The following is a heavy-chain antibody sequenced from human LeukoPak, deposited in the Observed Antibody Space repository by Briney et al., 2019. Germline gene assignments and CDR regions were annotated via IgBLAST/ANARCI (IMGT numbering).Heavy chain of an antibody. CDR1: GFTFIAFG. CDR3: ASSDYDFWSGYYGYFDY. CDR2: FISSSSYI. D-gene: IGHD3-3*01. Sequence: GGSLGLSGAALGFTFIAFGWTWAAKAPGKGLKWAPSFISSSSYIYYADSVKGRFTISRDNAKNSLYLQMNSLRAEDTAVYYCASSDYDFWSGYYGYFDYWGQGTLVTVSS. V-gene: IGHV3-21*01. J-gene: IGHJ4*02.